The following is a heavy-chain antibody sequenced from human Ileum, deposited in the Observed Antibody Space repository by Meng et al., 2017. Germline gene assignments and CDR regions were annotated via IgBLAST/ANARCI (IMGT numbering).Heavy chain of an antibody. D-gene: IGHD4-11*01. CDR3: ARSGVTTVTYLD. Sequence: QVRQQQWGAGLLRPSATLSLSCAIGGGSFSTYYWSWIRQPPGKGLEWIGEISRSGTTNYNPSLKSRVTISVDTSKNQFSLTVTSVTAADSALYYCARSGVTTVTYLDWGQGTLVTVSS. CDR1: GGSFSTYY. J-gene: IGHJ4*02. CDR2: ISRSGTT. V-gene: IGHV4-34*01.